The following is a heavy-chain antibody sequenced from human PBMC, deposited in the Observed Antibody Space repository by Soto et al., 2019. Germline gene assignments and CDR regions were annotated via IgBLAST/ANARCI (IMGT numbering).Heavy chain of an antibody. J-gene: IGHJ4*02. CDR2: IRSKANSYAT. CDR1: GFTFSGSA. V-gene: IGHV3-73*01. CDR3: TRPLYSSGDKTDY. Sequence: GSLRLSCAASGFTFSGSAMHWVRQASGKGLEWVGRIRSKANSYATAYAASVKGRFTISRDDSKNTAYLQMNSLKTEDTAVYYCTRPLYSSGDKTDYWGQGTLVTVSS. D-gene: IGHD6-19*01.